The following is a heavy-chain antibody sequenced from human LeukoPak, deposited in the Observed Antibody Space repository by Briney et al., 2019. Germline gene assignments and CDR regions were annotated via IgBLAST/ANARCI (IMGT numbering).Heavy chain of an antibody. Sequence: SETLSLTCTVSGYSISSGYYWGWIRQPPGKGLEWIGSIYYSGSTYYNPSLKSRVTISVDTSKNQFSLKLSSVTAADTAVYYCARGGSPQGYWGQGTLVTVSS. CDR1: GYSISSGYY. CDR3: ARGGSPQGY. V-gene: IGHV4-38-2*02. CDR2: IYYSGST. J-gene: IGHJ4*02. D-gene: IGHD1-26*01.